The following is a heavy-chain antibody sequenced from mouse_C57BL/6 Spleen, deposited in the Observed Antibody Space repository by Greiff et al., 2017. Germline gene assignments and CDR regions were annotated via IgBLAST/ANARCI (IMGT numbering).Heavy chain of an antibody. V-gene: IGHV5-9-1*02. Sequence: DVQLVESGEGLVKPGGSLKLSCAASGFTFSSYAMSWVRQTPEKRLEWVAYISSGGDYIYYADTVKGRFTISRDNARNTLYLQMSSLKSEDTAMYYCTTLGSEDYFDYWGQGTTLTVAS. J-gene: IGHJ2*01. CDR1: GFTFSSYA. D-gene: IGHD4-1*01. CDR2: ISSGGDYI. CDR3: TTLGSEDYFDY.